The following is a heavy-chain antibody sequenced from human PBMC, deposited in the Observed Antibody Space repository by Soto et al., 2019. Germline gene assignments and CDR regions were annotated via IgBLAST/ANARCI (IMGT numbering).Heavy chain of an antibody. V-gene: IGHV4-30-4*01. Sequence: SETLSLTCTVSGGSISSGDYYWGWIRQPPGKGLEWIGYIYYSGSTYYNPSLKSRVTISVDTSKNQFSLKLSSVTAADTAVYYCARYSGEIVGVTEQDACNIWGQGTMVTVSS. CDR3: ARYSGEIVGVTEQDACNI. J-gene: IGHJ3*02. CDR2: IYYSGST. D-gene: IGHD2-21*02. CDR1: GGSISSGDYY.